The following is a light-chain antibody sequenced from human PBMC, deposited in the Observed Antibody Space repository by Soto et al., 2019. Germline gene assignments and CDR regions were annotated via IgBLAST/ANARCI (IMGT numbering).Light chain of an antibody. CDR3: QSYDSSLSVSYV. Sequence: QSVLTQPPSVSGAPRQRVTISCTGSSSNIGAGYDVHWYQQLPGTAPKLLIYSNSNRPSGVPDRFSGSKSGTSASLAITGLQAEDEADYYCQSYDSSLSVSYVFGTGTKVTVL. J-gene: IGLJ1*01. CDR2: SNS. CDR1: SSNIGAGYD. V-gene: IGLV1-40*01.